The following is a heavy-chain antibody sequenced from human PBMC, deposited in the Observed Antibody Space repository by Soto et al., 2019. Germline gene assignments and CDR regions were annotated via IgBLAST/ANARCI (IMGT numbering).Heavy chain of an antibody. Sequence: ALVKVSCKASGYTFTGYYMHWVRQAPGQGLEWMGWINPNSGGTNYAQKFQGWVTMTRDTSISTAYMELSRLRSDDTAVYYCARDDYGGNGHFDYWGQGTLVTVSS. V-gene: IGHV1-2*04. D-gene: IGHD4-17*01. J-gene: IGHJ4*02. CDR3: ARDDYGGNGHFDY. CDR2: INPNSGGT. CDR1: GYTFTGYY.